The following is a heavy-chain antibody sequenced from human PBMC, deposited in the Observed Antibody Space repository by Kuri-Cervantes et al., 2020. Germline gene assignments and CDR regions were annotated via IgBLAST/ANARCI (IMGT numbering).Heavy chain of an antibody. CDR2: ISAYNGDT. CDR3: ARHRDAYYSFWSGSAY. CDR1: GYTFTSYG. J-gene: IGHJ4*02. D-gene: IGHD3-3*01. V-gene: IGHV1-18*01. Sequence: ASVKVSCKASGYTFTSYGISWVRQAPGQGLEWMGWISAYNGDTNYAQKLQGRVTMTADTSTSTVYMGVMSLRSDDTAVYYCARHRDAYYSFWSGSAYWGQGTLVTVSS.